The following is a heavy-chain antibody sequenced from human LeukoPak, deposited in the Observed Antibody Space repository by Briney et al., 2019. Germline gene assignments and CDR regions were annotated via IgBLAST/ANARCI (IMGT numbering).Heavy chain of an antibody. CDR3: ASDEGTYYDILTGYYI. J-gene: IGHJ4*02. Sequence: SETLSLTCTVSGYSISSGYYWGWIRQPPGKGLEWIGSIYYSGSTYYNPSLKSRVTISVDTSKNQFSLKLSSVTAADTAVYYCASDEGTYYDILTGYYIWGQGTLVTVSS. CDR1: GYSISSGYY. V-gene: IGHV4-38-2*02. CDR2: IYYSGST. D-gene: IGHD3-9*01.